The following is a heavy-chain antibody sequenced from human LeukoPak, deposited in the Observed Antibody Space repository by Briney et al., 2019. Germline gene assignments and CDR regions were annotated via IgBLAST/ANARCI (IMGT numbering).Heavy chain of an antibody. D-gene: IGHD2-2*01. J-gene: IGHJ6*02. CDR3: AKDAVNCSGTSCSYGMDV. V-gene: IGHV3-30*18. CDR1: GFTFSSYA. Sequence: GGSLRLSCAASGFTFSSYAMSWVRQAPGKGLEWVAFISYDGNDKYYADSVKGRITTSRDNSNNMVHLQMHSLRPEDTAVYSCAKDAVNCSGTSCSYGMDVWGQGTTVTVSS. CDR2: ISYDGNDK.